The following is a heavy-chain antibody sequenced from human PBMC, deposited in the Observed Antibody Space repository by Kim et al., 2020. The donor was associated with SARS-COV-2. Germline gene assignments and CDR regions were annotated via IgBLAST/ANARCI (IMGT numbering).Heavy chain of an antibody. CDR1: GGSFSGYY. CDR2: INHSGST. J-gene: IGHJ4*02. CDR3: ARSPYIAARAGEHYFDY. D-gene: IGHD6-6*01. Sequence: SETLSLTCAVYGGSFSGYYWSWIRQPPGKGLEWIGEINHSGSTNYNPSLKSRVTISVDTSKNQFSLKLSSVTAADTAVYYCARSPYIAARAGEHYFDYWGQGTLVTVSS. V-gene: IGHV4-34*01.